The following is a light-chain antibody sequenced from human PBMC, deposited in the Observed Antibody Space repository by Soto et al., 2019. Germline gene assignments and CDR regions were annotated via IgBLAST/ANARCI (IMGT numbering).Light chain of an antibody. Sequence: EIVLTQSPATLSLSPGERATLSCRTSQSVSSSYLAWYQQKPGQAPRLLIYDASNRATGIPARFSGSGSGTDFTLTISRLEPEDFAVYYCQQRSNWPPWTFGQGTKVDIK. V-gene: IGKV3D-20*02. CDR3: QQRSNWPPWT. CDR2: DAS. J-gene: IGKJ1*01. CDR1: QSVSSSY.